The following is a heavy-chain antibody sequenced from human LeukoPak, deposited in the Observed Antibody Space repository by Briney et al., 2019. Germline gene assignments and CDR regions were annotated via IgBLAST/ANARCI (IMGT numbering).Heavy chain of an antibody. D-gene: IGHD3-3*01. CDR2: ISAYNGNT. V-gene: IGHV1-18*01. J-gene: IGHJ1*01. CDR3: ARKEDDFWSGYYPEYFQH. Sequence: GGSLRLSCAASGFTFTSYGISWARQAPGQGLEWMGWISAYNGNTNYAQKLQGRVTMTTDTSTSTAYMELRSLRSDDTAVYYCARKEDDFWSGYYPEYFQHWGQGTLVTVSS. CDR1: GFTFTSYG.